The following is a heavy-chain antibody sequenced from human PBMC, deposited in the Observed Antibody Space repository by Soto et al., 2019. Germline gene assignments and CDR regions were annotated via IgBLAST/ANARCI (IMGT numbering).Heavy chain of an antibody. Sequence: GPTLVNPPQTLTLTCTFSGFSLSSRKMGVGWIRQPPGEALEWLALIYWDDDKRYRPSLNNRLTITKDTSKNQVLLTMPNMDHVDTAKYYCAHTRYYDLLTFDYWGQGAQVTVSS. CDR3: AHTRYYDLLTFDY. CDR1: GFSLSSRKMG. J-gene: IGHJ4*02. V-gene: IGHV2-5*02. D-gene: IGHD3-9*01. CDR2: IYWDDDK.